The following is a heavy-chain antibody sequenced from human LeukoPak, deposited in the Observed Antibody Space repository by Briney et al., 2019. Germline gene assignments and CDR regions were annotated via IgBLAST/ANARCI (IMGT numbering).Heavy chain of an antibody. CDR1: GGSFSGYY. V-gene: IGHV4-34*01. CDR2: INHSGRT. J-gene: IGHJ4*02. CDR3: ARLVGNSWFDY. Sequence: SETLSLTCAVYGGSFSGYYWSWIRQPPGKGLEWIGEINHSGRTNYNPSLKSRVTISVDTSKNQFSLKLSSVTAADTAVYFCARLVGNSWFDYWGEGTLVTVSS. D-gene: IGHD6-13*01.